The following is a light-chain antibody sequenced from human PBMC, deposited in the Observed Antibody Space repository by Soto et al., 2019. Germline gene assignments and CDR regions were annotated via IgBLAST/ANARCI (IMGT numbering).Light chain of an antibody. CDR1: QSVSSY. CDR3: HHRSNWPPLT. J-gene: IGKJ4*01. Sequence: EIVLTQSPATLSLSPGERATLSCRASQSVSSYLAWYQQKPGQAPRLLIYDASNRATGVPARFSGSGSGTDFTLTISSLEPEEFAVYYCHHRSNWPPLTFGGGTKVEIK. V-gene: IGKV3-11*01. CDR2: DAS.